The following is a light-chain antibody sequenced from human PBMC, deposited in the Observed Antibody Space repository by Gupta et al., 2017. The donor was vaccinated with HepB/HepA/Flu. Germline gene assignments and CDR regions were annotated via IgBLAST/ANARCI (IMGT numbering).Light chain of an antibody. V-gene: IGKV1-5*03. CDR2: EAS. CDR1: QSVSSS. CDR3: RHYNSYSPYT. J-gene: IGKJ2*01. Sequence: DIPMTQSPSSLSASVGDRVTITCRASQSVSSSLAWYQQKPGKAPKLLIYEASTLETGVPSRFSSSRCGTHFTLPISGLQQDDFAAYYCRHYNSYSPYTFGQGTKLEI.